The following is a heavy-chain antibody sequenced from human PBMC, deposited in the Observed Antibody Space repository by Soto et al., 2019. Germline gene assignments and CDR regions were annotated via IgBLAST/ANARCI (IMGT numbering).Heavy chain of an antibody. D-gene: IGHD3-9*01. CDR2: IIPIFGTA. Sequence: VASVKVSCKASGGTFSSYAISWVRQAPGQGLEWMGGIIPIFGTANYAQKFQGRVTITADKSTSTAYMELSSLRSEDTAVYYCARGLRYFDWLPTQAYYYYYGMDVWGQGTTVTVSS. V-gene: IGHV1-69*06. CDR1: GGTFSSYA. CDR3: ARGLRYFDWLPTQAYYYYYGMDV. J-gene: IGHJ6*02.